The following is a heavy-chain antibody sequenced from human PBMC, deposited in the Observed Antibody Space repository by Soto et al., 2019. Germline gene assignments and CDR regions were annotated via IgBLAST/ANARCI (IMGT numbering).Heavy chain of an antibody. CDR3: ARHPNYYDSSRYEYSDC. D-gene: IGHD3-22*01. J-gene: IGHJ4*02. CDR1: RGAMTRNKNH. CDR2: IYYSGSS. V-gene: IGHV4-39*01. Sequence: PTGTPFPTHTFTRGAMTRNKNHLGWIRQTPGQGLEWIGSIYYSGSSYYNPSLKSRVTISVDTSKKQFSLNLSSVTAADTAVYYCARHPNYYDSSRYEYSDCWGQGTLVTVSS.